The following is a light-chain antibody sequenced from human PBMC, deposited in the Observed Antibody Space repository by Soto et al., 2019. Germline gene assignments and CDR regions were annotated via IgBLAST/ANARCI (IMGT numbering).Light chain of an antibody. J-gene: IGKJ4*01. CDR3: QQYGGSTRVT. CDR1: QSVTSNY. Sequence: EIVLTQSPGTLSLSPGERATLSCRASQSVTSNYLAWYQQKPGQAPRLLIYGASSRATGIPDRFSGSGSGTDFTLTLSRLEPEDFAVYYCQQYGGSTRVTFGGGTKVEIK. V-gene: IGKV3-20*01. CDR2: GAS.